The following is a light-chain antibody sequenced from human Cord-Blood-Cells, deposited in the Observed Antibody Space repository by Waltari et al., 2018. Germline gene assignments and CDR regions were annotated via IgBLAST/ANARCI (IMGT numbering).Light chain of an antibody. CDR1: TDAVTSGHY. CDR2: DTS. CDR3: LLSYSGARPWV. J-gene: IGLJ3*02. V-gene: IGLV7-46*01. Sequence: QAVVTQVPSLTVSPGGKVTLTRVSSTDAVTSGHYPSCFQQKPGQATRTLIYDTSNKHSWTPARFSGSLLGGKAALTLSGAQPEDEAEYYCLLSYSGARPWVFGGGTKLTVL.